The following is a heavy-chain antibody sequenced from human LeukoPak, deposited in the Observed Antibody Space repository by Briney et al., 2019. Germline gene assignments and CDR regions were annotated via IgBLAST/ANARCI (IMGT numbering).Heavy chain of an antibody. Sequence: GGSLRLSCAASEFTFSSYWMNWARQAPGKGLEWVSAINSGGSTYYADSVKGRFTISRDNSKDTLYLQMNSLRAEDTAVYYCARGEYDSDSSGYPGYWGQGTLLTVSS. CDR1: EFTFSSYW. V-gene: IGHV3-66*01. CDR3: ARGEYDSDSSGYPGY. J-gene: IGHJ4*02. D-gene: IGHD3-22*01. CDR2: INSGGST.